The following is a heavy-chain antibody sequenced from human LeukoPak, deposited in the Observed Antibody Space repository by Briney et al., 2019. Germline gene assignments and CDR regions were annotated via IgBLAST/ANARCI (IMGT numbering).Heavy chain of an antibody. CDR3: ARVAKEGISQYMDV. D-gene: IGHD3-3*02. CDR2: IKADGTEK. J-gene: IGHJ6*03. V-gene: IGHV3-7*01. CDR1: GFTFSHYW. Sequence: GGSLRLSCAASGFTFSHYWMSWVRQAPGKGLEWVANIKADGTEKYYVDSVKGRITISRDNADNSLYLHLNSLRAGDTAVYYCARVAKEGISQYMDVWGNGTTVTVSS.